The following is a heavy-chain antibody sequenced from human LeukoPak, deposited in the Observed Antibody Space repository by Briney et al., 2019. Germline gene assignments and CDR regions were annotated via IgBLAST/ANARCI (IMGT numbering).Heavy chain of an antibody. CDR2: IIPNRGIA. V-gene: IGHV1-69*02. D-gene: IGHD5-12*01. CDR1: GGTFTSYT. J-gene: IGHJ6*02. CDR3: ARTVATGNSHRYGMDV. Sequence: GASVKVSCKASGGTFTSYTIIWVRQAPGQGLEWMGWIIPNRGIANYAQKFQGRVTITADTSTSTAYMELSSLRSEDTAVYYCARTVATGNSHRYGMDVGGQGTTLTVS.